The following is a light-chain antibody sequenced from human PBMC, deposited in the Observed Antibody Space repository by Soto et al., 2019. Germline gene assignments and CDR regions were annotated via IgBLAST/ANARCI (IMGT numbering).Light chain of an antibody. Sequence: QSVLTQPPSASGTPGQRVTISCSGSSSNIGNNFLYWYQQLPGTAPKLLIYNNNQRPSGVPDRFSGSKSGTAASLAISGLRSEDEADYYCSSFTTTNTWVFGGGTQLTVL. J-gene: IGLJ3*02. CDR2: NNN. V-gene: IGLV1-47*02. CDR3: SSFTTTNTWV. CDR1: SSNIGNNF.